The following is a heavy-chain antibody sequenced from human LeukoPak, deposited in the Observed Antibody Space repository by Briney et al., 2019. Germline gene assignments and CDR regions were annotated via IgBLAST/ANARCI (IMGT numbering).Heavy chain of an antibody. Sequence: GASVKVSCTASGGTFSSYTISWVRQAPGQGLEWMGRIIPILGIANYAQKFQGRVTITADKSTSTAYMELSSLRSEDTAVYYRARVSITGTTGFDPWGQGTLVTVSS. V-gene: IGHV1-69*02. CDR3: ARVSITGTTGFDP. CDR1: GGTFSSYT. CDR2: IIPILGIA. J-gene: IGHJ5*02. D-gene: IGHD1-20*01.